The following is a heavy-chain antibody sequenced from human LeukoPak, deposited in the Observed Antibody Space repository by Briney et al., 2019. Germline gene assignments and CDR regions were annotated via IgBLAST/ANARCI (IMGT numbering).Heavy chain of an antibody. Sequence: SETLSLTCTVSGGSISSYYWSWIRQPPGKGLEWIGYIYYSGSTNYNPSLKSRVTISVDTSKNQFSLKLSSVTAADTAVYYCARGREGEYYGSGSFYYYYYMDVWGKGTTVTVSS. V-gene: IGHV4-59*08. J-gene: IGHJ6*03. D-gene: IGHD3-10*01. CDR2: IYYSGST. CDR3: ARGREGEYYGSGSFYYYYYMDV. CDR1: GGSISSYY.